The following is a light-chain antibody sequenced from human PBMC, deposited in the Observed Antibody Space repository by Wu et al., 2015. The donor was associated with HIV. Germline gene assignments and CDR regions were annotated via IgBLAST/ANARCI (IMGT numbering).Light chain of an antibody. J-gene: IGKJ4*01. Sequence: EIVLTQSPGTLSLSPGERGTLSCRASQSVGSSYLAWYQQKPGQAPRLLIYGASSRATGIPDRFSGSGSGTDFTLTISRLEPEDFAVYFCQQYGSSPQVTFGGGTKVEIK. CDR2: GAS. CDR1: QSVGSSY. CDR3: QQYGSSPQVT. V-gene: IGKV3-20*01.